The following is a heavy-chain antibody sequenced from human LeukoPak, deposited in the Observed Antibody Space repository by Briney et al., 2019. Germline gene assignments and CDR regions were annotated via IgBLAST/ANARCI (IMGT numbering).Heavy chain of an antibody. Sequence: ASVRVSCKASGGTFSSYAISWVRQAPGQGLEWMGRIIPILGIANYAQKSQGRVTITADKSTSTAYMELSSLRSEDTAVYYCARGVYYYDSTIDYYYYYGMDVWGQGTMVTASS. V-gene: IGHV1-69*04. CDR1: GGTFSSYA. J-gene: IGHJ6*02. CDR3: ARGVYYYDSTIDYYYYYGMDV. D-gene: IGHD3-22*01. CDR2: IIPILGIA.